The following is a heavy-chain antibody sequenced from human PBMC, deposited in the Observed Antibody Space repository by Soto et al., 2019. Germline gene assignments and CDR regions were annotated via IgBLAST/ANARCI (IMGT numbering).Heavy chain of an antibody. CDR1: GFSLSTSGVG. CDR2: IYWDDDK. D-gene: IGHD6-19*01. Sequence: QITLKESGPTLVRPTQTLTLTCTFSGFSLSTSGVGVAWIRQPPGKALEWLGIIYWDDDKRYSPSLRSRLTITKDTSKNEVVLTVTNMDPVDTDTYYCTHRAFRNGWYSLFDYWGQVTLVPVSP. CDR3: THRAFRNGWYSLFDY. V-gene: IGHV2-5*02. J-gene: IGHJ4*02.